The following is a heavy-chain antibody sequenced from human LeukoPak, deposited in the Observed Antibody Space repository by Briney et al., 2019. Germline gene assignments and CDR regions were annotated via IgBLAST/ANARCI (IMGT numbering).Heavy chain of an antibody. Sequence: PSETLSLTFTVSGGSISSYYWSWIRQPPGKGLEWIGYIYYSGSTNYNPSLKSRVTISVDTSKNQFSLNLTSVTAADSAIYYCARVREVILMWFGESYYIDYWGQGTLVTVS. V-gene: IGHV4-59*12. CDR1: GGSISSYY. CDR3: ARVREVILMWFGESYYIDY. D-gene: IGHD3-10*01. J-gene: IGHJ4*02. CDR2: IYYSGST.